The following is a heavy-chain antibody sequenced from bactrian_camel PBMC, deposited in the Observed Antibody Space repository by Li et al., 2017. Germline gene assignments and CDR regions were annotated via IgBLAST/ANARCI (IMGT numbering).Heavy chain of an antibody. D-gene: IGHD6*01. Sequence: VQLVESGGGLVQPGGSLRLSCAASRFTFSSFDMSWVRQAPGKGLEWVSTINSGGGSTYYADSVKGRFTISRDNAKNTLYLQMNSLKPEDTAMYYCAGDKTYVGRCPEGFGYWGQGTQVTVS. J-gene: IGHJ6*01. CDR2: INSGGGST. CDR3: AGDKTYVGRCPEGFGY. V-gene: IGHV3S40*01. CDR1: RFTFSSFD.